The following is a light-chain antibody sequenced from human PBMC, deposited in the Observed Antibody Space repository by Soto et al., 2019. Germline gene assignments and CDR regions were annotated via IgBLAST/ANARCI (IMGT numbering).Light chain of an antibody. Sequence: DIQMTQSPSTLPASVGDIVTITCRASQSISNWLALYQQKPGTAPKVLIYHASNLQSGVPSRFSGSGSGTEFTLTISSLQPDDFATYYCQQYNSYSFGQGTKVDI. CDR2: HAS. CDR3: QQYNSYS. CDR1: QSISNW. V-gene: IGKV1-5*01. J-gene: IGKJ1*01.